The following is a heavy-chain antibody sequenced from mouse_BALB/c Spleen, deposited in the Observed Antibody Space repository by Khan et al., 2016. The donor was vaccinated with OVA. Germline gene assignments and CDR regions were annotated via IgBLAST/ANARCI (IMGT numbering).Heavy chain of an antibody. J-gene: IGHJ4*01. CDR3: TRNDYDRRRFYAMDY. CDR1: GYTFTDYS. CDR2: INTETGEP. Sequence: QIQLVQSGPELKKPGETVKISCKASGYTFTDYSMQWVKQAPGKGLKWVGWINTETGEPTYADDFKGRLAFSLETSASNAYLQINNLKYEDTAIYFWTRNDYDRRRFYAMDYYGQRTSVTVSS. V-gene: IGHV9-2-1*01. D-gene: IGHD2-4*01.